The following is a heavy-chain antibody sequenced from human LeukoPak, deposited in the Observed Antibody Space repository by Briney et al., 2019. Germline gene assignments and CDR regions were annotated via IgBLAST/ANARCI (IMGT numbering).Heavy chain of an antibody. V-gene: IGHV4-59*01. Sequence: SETLSLTCTVSGGSISSYYWSWIRQPPGKGLEWIGYIYYSGSTNYNPSLKSRVTISVDTSKNQFSLKLSSVTAADTAVFYCARHSEPYYMDVWGIGTTVTVSS. CDR3: ARHSEPYYMDV. D-gene: IGHD1-26*01. J-gene: IGHJ6*03. CDR2: IYYSGST. CDR1: GGSISSYY.